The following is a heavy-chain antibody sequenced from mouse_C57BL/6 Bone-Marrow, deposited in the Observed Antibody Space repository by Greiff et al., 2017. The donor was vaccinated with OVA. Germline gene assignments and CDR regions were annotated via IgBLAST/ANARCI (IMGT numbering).Heavy chain of an antibody. D-gene: IGHD4-1*01. CDR3: ARKLDWYFDV. CDR2: IHPNSGST. V-gene: IGHV1-64*01. Sequence: QVQLQQPGAELVKPGASVKLSCKASGYTFTSYWMHWVKQRPGQGPEWIGMIHPNSGSTNYNEKFKSKATLTVDKSSSTAYMQLSSLTSEDSAVYYCARKLDWYFDVWGTGTTVTVSS. CDR1: GYTFTSYW. J-gene: IGHJ1*03.